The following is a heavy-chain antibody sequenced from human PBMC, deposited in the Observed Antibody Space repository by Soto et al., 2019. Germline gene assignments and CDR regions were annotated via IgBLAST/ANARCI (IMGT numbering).Heavy chain of an antibody. J-gene: IGHJ6*02. CDR1: GGTFRSYA. Sequence: GASVKVSCKASGGTFRSYAISWVRQAPGQGLEWMGGIIPIFGTANYAQKFQGRVTITADESTSTAYMELSSLRSEDTAVYYCARDPGYSSSWYYYYYGMDVWGQGTTVTVSS. D-gene: IGHD6-13*01. V-gene: IGHV1-69*13. CDR3: ARDPGYSSSWYYYYYGMDV. CDR2: IIPIFGTA.